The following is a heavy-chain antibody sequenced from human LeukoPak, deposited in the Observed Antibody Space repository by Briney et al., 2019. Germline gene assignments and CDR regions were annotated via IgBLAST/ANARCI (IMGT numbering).Heavy chain of an antibody. CDR1: GFTVTNSY. V-gene: IGHV3-66*01. D-gene: IGHD3-10*01. CDR3: AREGYASGTRYGMDV. CDR2: IYAGGTT. J-gene: IGHJ6*02. Sequence: GGSLRLSCAASGFTVTNSYMSWVRQAPGKGLEWVSVIYAGGTTSYADSVKGRFTISRDSSKNTLYLQMNRLRAEDTAVYYCAREGYASGTRYGMDVWGQGTTVTVSS.